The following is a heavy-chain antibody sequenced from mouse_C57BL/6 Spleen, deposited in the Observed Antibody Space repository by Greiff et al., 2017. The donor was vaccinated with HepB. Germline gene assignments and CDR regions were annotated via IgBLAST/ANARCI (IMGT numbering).Heavy chain of an antibody. CDR2: IDPSDSET. J-gene: IGHJ4*01. CDR1: GYTFTSYW. Sequence: QVQLQQPGAELVRPGSSVKLSCKASGYTFTSYWMHWVKQRPIQGLEWIGNIDPSDSETHYNQKFKDKATLTVDKSSSTAYMQLSSLTSEDPAVYYCARGGSGYYAMDYWGQGTSVTVSS. CDR3: ARGGSGYYAMDY. D-gene: IGHD3-2*02. V-gene: IGHV1-52*01.